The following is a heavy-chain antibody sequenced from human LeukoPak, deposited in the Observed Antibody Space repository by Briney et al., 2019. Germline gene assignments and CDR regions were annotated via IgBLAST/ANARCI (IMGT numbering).Heavy chain of an antibody. D-gene: IGHD3-22*01. CDR2: IYYSGST. CDR3: ARAEDNYYDSVGYFDY. Sequence: PSETLSLTCAVYGGSFSGYYWSWIRQPPGKGLEWIGYIYYSGSTNYNPSLKSRVTISVDTSKNQFSLKLSSVTAADTAVYYCARAEDNYYDSVGYFDYWGQGTLVTVSS. J-gene: IGHJ4*02. CDR1: GGSFSGYY. V-gene: IGHV4-59*01.